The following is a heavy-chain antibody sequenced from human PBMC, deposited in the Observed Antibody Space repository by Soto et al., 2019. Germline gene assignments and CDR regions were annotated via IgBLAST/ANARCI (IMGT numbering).Heavy chain of an antibody. D-gene: IGHD5-12*01. V-gene: IGHV3-48*02. J-gene: IGHJ6*02. CDR3: ARDLYVDIVARGGSEREYYYYGMDV. CDR1: GFTFISYS. Sequence: WGSLRLSCAASGFTFISYSINFFRHSPFKWLEWVSYISSSSSTIYYADSVKGRFTISRDNAKNSLYLQMNSLRDEDTAVYYCARDLYVDIVARGGSEREYYYYGMDVWGQGTTVTVSS. CDR2: ISSSSSTI.